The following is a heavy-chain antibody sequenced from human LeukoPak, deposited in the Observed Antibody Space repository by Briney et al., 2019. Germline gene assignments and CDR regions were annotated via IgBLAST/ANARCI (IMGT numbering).Heavy chain of an antibody. J-gene: IGHJ4*02. CDR2: MNPNSGNT. CDR3: ASVSGSYRTFDY. V-gene: IGHV1-8*01. D-gene: IGHD1-26*01. Sequence: ASVKVSCKASGYTFTIYDINWVRQATGQGLEWMGWMNPNSGNTGYAQKFQGRVTMTRNTSISTAYMELSSLRSEDTAVYYCASVSGSYRTFDYWGQGTLVTVSS. CDR1: GYTFTIYD.